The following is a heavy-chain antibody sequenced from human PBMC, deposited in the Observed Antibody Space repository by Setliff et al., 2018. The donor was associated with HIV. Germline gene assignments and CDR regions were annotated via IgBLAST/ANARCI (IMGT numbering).Heavy chain of an antibody. V-gene: IGHV4-61*09. D-gene: IGHD3-9*01. Sequence: SETLSLTCTVSGGSIITGSDYWSWIRQPAGKGLEWIGHIYTSGSIKYNPSLKSRATISEDRSKNYFSLRLTSVTAADTAVYFCARGKVFSGYYYYYYYMDGWGRGTTVTV. CDR1: GGSIITGSDY. CDR3: ARGKVFSGYYYYYYYMDG. CDR2: IYTSGSI. J-gene: IGHJ6*03.